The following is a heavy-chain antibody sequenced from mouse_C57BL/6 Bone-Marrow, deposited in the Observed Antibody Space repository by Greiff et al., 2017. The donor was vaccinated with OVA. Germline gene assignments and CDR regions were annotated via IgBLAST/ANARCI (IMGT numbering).Heavy chain of an antibody. V-gene: IGHV1-54*01. CDR3: ARGEETYGYLDY. J-gene: IGHJ2*01. Sequence: QVQLQQSGAELVRPGTSVKVSCKASGYAFTNYLIEWVKQRPGQGLEWIGVINPGSGGTNYNEKFKGKATLTADKSSSTAYMQLSSLTSEDSAVYFCARGEETYGYLDYWGQGTTLTVSS. D-gene: IGHD1-1*02. CDR2: INPGSGGT. CDR1: GYAFTNYL.